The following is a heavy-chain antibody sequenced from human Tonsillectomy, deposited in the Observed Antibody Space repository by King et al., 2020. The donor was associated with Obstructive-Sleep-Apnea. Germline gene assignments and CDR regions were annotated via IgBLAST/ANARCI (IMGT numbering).Heavy chain of an antibody. CDR1: GFTFSSYA. Sequence: VQLVESGGGLVQPGGSLRVSCAASGFTFSSYAMNWVRQAPGKGLVWVLAISCSGGSTYYADSVKGRFSISRDNSKNTLYLQMNSLRADDTALYYCAKDIGTGYHYYGMDVWGQGTTVTVSS. V-gene: IGHV3-23*04. J-gene: IGHJ6*02. CDR3: AKDIGTGYHYYGMDV. CDR2: ISCSGGST. D-gene: IGHD3/OR15-3a*01.